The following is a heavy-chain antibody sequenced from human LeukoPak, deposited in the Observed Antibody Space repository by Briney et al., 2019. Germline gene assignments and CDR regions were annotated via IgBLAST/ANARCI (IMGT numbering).Heavy chain of an antibody. J-gene: IGHJ4*02. CDR1: GFTFSSYS. CDR3: ARADSGTPYYFDY. D-gene: IGHD5-12*01. V-gene: IGHV3-21*01. Sequence: PGGXXRLSCAASGFTFSSYSMNWVRQAPGKGLEWVSSISSSSSYIYYADSVKGRFTISRDNAKNSLYLQMNSLRAEDTAVYYCARADSGTPYYFDYWGQGTLVTVSS. CDR2: ISSSSSYI.